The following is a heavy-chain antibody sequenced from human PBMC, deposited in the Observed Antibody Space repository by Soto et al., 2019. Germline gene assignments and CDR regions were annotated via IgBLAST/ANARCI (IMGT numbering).Heavy chain of an antibody. CDR1: GGSVSSGSYY. CDR2: IYYSGST. J-gene: IGHJ6*02. CDR3: ARDQRYDYYGMDV. V-gene: IGHV4-61*01. Sequence: SETLSLTCTVSGGSVSSGSYYWSWIRQPPGKGLEWIGYIYYSGSTNYNPSLKSRVTISVDTSKNQFSLKLSSVTAADTAVYYCARDQRYDYYGMDVWGQGTTVTVSS.